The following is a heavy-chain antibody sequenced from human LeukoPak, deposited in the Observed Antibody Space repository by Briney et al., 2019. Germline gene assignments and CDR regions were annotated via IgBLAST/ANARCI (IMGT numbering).Heavy chain of an antibody. J-gene: IGHJ2*01. CDR1: GGSISSGGYY. V-gene: IGHV4-31*01. Sequence: SQTLSLTCTVSGGSISSGGYYWSWIRQHPGKGLEWIGYIYYSGSTYYNPSLKSQVTISVDTSKNQFSLKLSSVTAADTAVYYCARPYGGNSPYWYFDLWGRGTLVTVSS. D-gene: IGHD4-23*01. CDR2: IYYSGST. CDR3: ARPYGGNSPYWYFDL.